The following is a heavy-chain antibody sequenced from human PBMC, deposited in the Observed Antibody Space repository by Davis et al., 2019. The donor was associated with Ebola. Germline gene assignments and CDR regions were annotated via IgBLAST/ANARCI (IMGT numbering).Heavy chain of an antibody. J-gene: IGHJ4*02. CDR3: ARDPYTTYSTWYDLGFGY. D-gene: IGHD6-13*01. CDR2: IWYEGSNK. V-gene: IGHV3-33*01. CDR1: GFTFSGYG. Sequence: PGGSLRLSCAASGFTFSGYGMHCVRQAPGKGLEWVVLIWYEGSNKYYADSVKGRFTISRDNSKNTLYLQMNSLRAEDTAVYYCARDPYTTYSTWYDLGFGYWGQGTLVTVSS.